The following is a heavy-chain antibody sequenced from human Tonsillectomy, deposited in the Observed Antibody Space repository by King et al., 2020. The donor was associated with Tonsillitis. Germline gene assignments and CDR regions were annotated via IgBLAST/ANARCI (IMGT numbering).Heavy chain of an antibody. CDR1: GLNLSSCA. CDR3: AREGDSGTYYAFDY. D-gene: IGHD1-26*01. CDR2: TSYDGTYK. Sequence: VQLVESWGGMVQPGRSLRLSCVASGLNLSSCAMHWLRQAPGKGLEWVAVTSYDGTYKYYADSVKGRFTISRDNFKNTLDLQMNSLRTDDTAVYYCAREGDSGTYYAFDYWGQGTLVTVSS. V-gene: IGHV3-30*04. J-gene: IGHJ4*02.